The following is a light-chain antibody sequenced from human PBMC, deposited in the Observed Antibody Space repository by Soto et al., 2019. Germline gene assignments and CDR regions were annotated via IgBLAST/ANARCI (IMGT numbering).Light chain of an antibody. CDR1: QNFSNY. CDR3: KLRTNWPSLT. J-gene: IGKJ4*01. Sequence: EIGLTQSAATLSLSPGQRGSLXCRASQNFSNYVAWYQQKPGRAPRLLIYDASKRATGIQSRLSGSASGKDFTLNISSLEPEDFAIYYCKLRTNWPSLTFGGGTKVDIK. CDR2: DAS. V-gene: IGKV3-11*01.